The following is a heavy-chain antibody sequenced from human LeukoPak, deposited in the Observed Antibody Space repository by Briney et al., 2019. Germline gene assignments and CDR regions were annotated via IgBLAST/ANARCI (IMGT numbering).Heavy chain of an antibody. CDR2: ISSNGSTI. CDR1: GFTFSSYE. V-gene: IGHV3-48*03. CDR3: ASSTSLLWFGESGYFDY. D-gene: IGHD3-10*01. Sequence: GGSLRLSCAASGFTFSSYEMNWVRQAPGKGLEWVSYISSNGSTIYYADSVKGRFTISRDNAKNSLYLQMNSLRAEDTAVYYCASSTSLLWFGESGYFDYWGQGTLVTVSS. J-gene: IGHJ4*02.